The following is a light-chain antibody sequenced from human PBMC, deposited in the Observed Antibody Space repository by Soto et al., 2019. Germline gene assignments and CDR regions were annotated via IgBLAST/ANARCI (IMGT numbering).Light chain of an antibody. CDR3: QQYNDNWK. J-gene: IGKJ1*01. CDR1: QSISSW. Sequence: DIQMTQSPSTLSASVGDRVTITCRASQSISSWLPWYQQKPGKAPKLLIYKASTLQSGCPSRFSGSGSGTEFTLAISSVQPDDSAAYYCQQYNDNWKFGQGTKVEIK. V-gene: IGKV1-5*03. CDR2: KAS.